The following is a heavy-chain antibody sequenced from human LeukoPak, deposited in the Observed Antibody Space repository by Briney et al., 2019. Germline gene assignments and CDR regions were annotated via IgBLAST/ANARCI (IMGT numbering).Heavy chain of an antibody. V-gene: IGHV3-48*03. CDR1: GFTFSSYE. CDR2: ISSRGSTI. Sequence: PGGSLRLSCAASGFTFSSYEMDWVRQAPGKGLEWVSYISSRGSTIYYADSVKGRFTISRDNAKNSLYLQMNSLRAEDTAVYYCARDYPVYYDSSGYYYVFGMDVWGQGTTVTVSS. J-gene: IGHJ6*02. D-gene: IGHD3-22*01. CDR3: ARDYPVYYDSSGYYYVFGMDV.